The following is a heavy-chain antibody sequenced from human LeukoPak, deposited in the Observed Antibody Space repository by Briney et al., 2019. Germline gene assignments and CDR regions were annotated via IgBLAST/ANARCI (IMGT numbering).Heavy chain of an antibody. CDR3: AKRPIAAAGFDY. CDR1: GGSFSGYY. J-gene: IGHJ4*02. CDR2: INHSGST. V-gene: IGHV4-34*01. Sequence: SETLSLTCAVYGGSFSGYYWSWIRQPPGKGLEWIGEINHSGSTNYNPSLKSRVTISVDTSKNQFPLKLSSVTAADTAVYYCAKRPIAAAGFDYWGQGTLVTVSS. D-gene: IGHD6-13*01.